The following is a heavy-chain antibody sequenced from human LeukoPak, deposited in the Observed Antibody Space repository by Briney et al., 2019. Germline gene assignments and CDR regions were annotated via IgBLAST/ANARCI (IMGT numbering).Heavy chain of an antibody. CDR3: ARHERGIKWESSFGY. CDR1: GYSFTSYW. Sequence: GESLKISCKGSGYSFTSYWIGWVRQMPGKGLEWMGIIYPGDSDTRYSPSFQGQVTISADKSISTAYLQWSSLKASDTAKYYCARHERGIKWESSFGYWGQGTLVTVPS. D-gene: IGHD5-12*01. J-gene: IGHJ4*02. CDR2: IYPGDSDT. V-gene: IGHV5-51*01.